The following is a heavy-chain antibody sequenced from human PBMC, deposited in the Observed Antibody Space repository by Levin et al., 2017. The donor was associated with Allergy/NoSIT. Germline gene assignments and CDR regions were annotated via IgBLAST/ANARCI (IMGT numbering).Heavy chain of an antibody. J-gene: IGHJ4*02. Sequence: SQTLSLTCAVYGGSFSGYYWSWIRQPPGKGLEWIGEINHSGSTNYNPSLKSRVTISVDTSKNQFSLKLSSVTAADTAVYYCARGGDNWNDPGLFDYWGQGTLVTVSS. CDR1: GGSFSGYY. CDR2: INHSGST. D-gene: IGHD1-20*01. CDR3: ARGGDNWNDPGLFDY. V-gene: IGHV4-34*01.